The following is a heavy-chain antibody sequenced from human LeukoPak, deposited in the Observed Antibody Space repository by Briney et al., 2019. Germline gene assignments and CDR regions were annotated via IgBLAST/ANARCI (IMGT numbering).Heavy chain of an antibody. Sequence: ASVKVSCKASGYTFTGYYMHWVRQAPGQGLEWMGRINPNSGGTNYAQKFQGRVTMTRDTSISTAYMELSRLRSDDTAVYYCARGKPIAYYYNSSGQRGDYWAQGTLVTVSS. J-gene: IGHJ4*02. V-gene: IGHV1-2*06. CDR1: GYTFTGYY. D-gene: IGHD3-22*01. CDR2: INPNSGGT. CDR3: ARGKPIAYYYNSSGQRGDY.